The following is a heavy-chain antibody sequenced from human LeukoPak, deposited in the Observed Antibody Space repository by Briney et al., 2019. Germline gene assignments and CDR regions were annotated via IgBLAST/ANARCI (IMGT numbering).Heavy chain of an antibody. Sequence: GASLKLSCAASEYTFIGYDMHWVRQAPGQGLEWIGSINPNSGATNYAQKFQGRVTMTRDTSISTAYMELSSLRSDDTAVYYCATSSAGIQLNFFDYWGQGTLVTVSS. CDR3: ATSSAGIQLNFFDY. CDR1: EYTFIGYD. J-gene: IGHJ4*02. V-gene: IGHV1-2*02. D-gene: IGHD1-1*01. CDR2: INPNSGAT.